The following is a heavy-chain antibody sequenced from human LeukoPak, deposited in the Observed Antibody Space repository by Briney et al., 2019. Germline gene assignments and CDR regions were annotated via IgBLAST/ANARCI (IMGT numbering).Heavy chain of an antibody. J-gene: IGHJ4*02. CDR1: GFTFSNYA. CDR3: AKDLAVTAAGYFDY. V-gene: IGHV3-23*01. Sequence: GGSLRLSCAASGFTFSNYAISWVRQAPGKGLEWVSAVSYSGSTTYYADSVKGRFTISRDNSNNTLYLQMNSLRAEDTAVYYCAKDLAVTAAGYFDYWGQGTLVTVSS. D-gene: IGHD4-17*01. CDR2: VSYSGSTT.